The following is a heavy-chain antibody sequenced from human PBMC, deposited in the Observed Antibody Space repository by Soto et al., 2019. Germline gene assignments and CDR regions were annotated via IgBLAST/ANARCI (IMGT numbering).Heavy chain of an antibody. J-gene: IGHJ4*02. D-gene: IGHD1-7*01. CDR1: GYTFTSYA. CDR2: INAGNGNT. CDR3: ARWGYNWNSFDY. Sequence: GSVKVSCKASGYTFTSYAMHWVRQAPGQRLEWMGWINAGNGNTKYSQKFQGRVTITRDTSASTAYMELSSLRSEDTAVYYCARWGYNWNSFDYWGQGTLVTVSS. V-gene: IGHV1-3*01.